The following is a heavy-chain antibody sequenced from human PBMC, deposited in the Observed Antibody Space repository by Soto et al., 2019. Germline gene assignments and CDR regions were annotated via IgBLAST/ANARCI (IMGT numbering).Heavy chain of an antibody. V-gene: IGHV4-39*01. CDR2: MYYSGST. CDR1: GGSIITSTYY. CDR3: ARGRDYYGSGRYYSRQHFDY. Sequence: SETLSLTCTVSGGSIITSTYYWGWIRQPPWKGLEWIGSMYYSGSTYYSPSLKSRVSISVDTSKNQFSLSLKSVTVADTAVYYCARGRDYYGSGRYYSRQHFDYWGQGXLVTVSS. D-gene: IGHD3-10*01. J-gene: IGHJ4*02.